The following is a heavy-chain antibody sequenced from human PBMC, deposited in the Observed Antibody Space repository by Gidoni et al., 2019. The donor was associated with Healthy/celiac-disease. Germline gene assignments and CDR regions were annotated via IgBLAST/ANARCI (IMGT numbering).Heavy chain of an antibody. CDR3: ASVFYPLYYYDSSGLRYFDL. V-gene: IGHV3-74*01. Sequence: EVQLVESGGGLVQPGGSLRLSCAASGFTFSSYWLHWVRQAPGKGLVWVSRINSDGSSTSYADSVKGRFTISRDNAKNTLYLQMNSLRAEDTAVYYCASVFYPLYYYDSSGLRYFDLWGRGTLVTVSS. J-gene: IGHJ2*01. CDR1: GFTFSSYW. CDR2: INSDGSST. D-gene: IGHD3-22*01.